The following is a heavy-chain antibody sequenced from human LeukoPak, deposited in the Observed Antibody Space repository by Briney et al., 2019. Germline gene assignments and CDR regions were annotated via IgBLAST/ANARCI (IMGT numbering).Heavy chain of an antibody. D-gene: IGHD3-10*01. Sequence: GSSVKVSCKASGGTFSSYAISWVRQAPGQGLEWMGRIIPILGIANYAQKFQGRVTITADKSTSTAYMELSSLRSEDTAVYYCASYYGSGSPFDYWGQGTLVTVSS. V-gene: IGHV1-69*04. J-gene: IGHJ4*02. CDR1: GGTFSSYA. CDR2: IIPILGIA. CDR3: ASYYGSGSPFDY.